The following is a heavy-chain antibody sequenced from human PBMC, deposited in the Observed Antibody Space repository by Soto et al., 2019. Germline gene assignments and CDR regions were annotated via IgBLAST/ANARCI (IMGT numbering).Heavy chain of an antibody. Sequence: HGESLKISCQASGYTFTNYWIAWVRHMPGRGLEWMGLIFPRDSDTRYNSSFEGQVTISTDRSIATAYLQWTSLKASDTATYFCARLGSLLQPIDYWGQGTPDTVSS. D-gene: IGHD4-4*01. CDR2: IFPRDSDT. V-gene: IGHV5-51*01. J-gene: IGHJ4*02. CDR3: ARLGSLLQPIDY. CDR1: GYTFTNYW.